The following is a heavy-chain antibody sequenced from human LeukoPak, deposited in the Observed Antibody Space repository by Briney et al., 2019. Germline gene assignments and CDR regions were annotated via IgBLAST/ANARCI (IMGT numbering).Heavy chain of an antibody. CDR2: INTNTGNP. D-gene: IGHD6-19*01. CDR1: GYTFTSHA. V-gene: IGHV7-4-1*02. Sequence: ASVKVSCKASGYTFTSHAMNWVRHAPAQAPERPAWINTNTGNPTYAQGFTGRFDFSLDTSVSTAYLQISSLKAEDTAVYYCARETAVAGTVWFDPWGQGTLVTVSS. J-gene: IGHJ5*02. CDR3: ARETAVAGTVWFDP.